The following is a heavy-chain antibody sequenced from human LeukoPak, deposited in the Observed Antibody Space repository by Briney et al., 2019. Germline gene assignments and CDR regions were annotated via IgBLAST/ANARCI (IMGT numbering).Heavy chain of an antibody. J-gene: IGHJ4*02. CDR1: GFTFRSYW. D-gene: IGHD2-2*01. V-gene: IGHV3-74*01. CDR3: ARFGWVPPAHFDY. Sequence: GGSLRLSCAVSGFTFRSYWMHWVRQAPGKGLVWVSGINTDGSSTNYADSVKGRFTISRDNAKDTLYLQMNSLRADDTAVYYCARFGWVPPAHFDYWGQGTLVTVSS. CDR2: INTDGSST.